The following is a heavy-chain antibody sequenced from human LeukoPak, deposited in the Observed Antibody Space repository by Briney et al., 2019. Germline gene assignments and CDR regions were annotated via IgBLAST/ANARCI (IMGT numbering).Heavy chain of an antibody. CDR2: INHSGST. CDR1: GGSFSGYY. J-gene: IGHJ4*02. Sequence: SETLSLTCAVYGGSFSGYYWSWIRQPPGKGLEWIGEINHSGSTNYNPSLKSRVTISVDTSTNQFSLKLSSVTAADTAVYYCASARITMVRGVIRRYYFDYWGQGTLVTVSS. CDR3: ASARITMVRGVIRRYYFDY. V-gene: IGHV4-34*01. D-gene: IGHD3-10*01.